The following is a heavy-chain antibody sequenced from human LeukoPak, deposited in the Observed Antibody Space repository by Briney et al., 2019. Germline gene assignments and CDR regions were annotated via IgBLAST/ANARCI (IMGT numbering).Heavy chain of an antibody. Sequence: GGSLRLSCAASGFTFSSYWMSWVRQAPGKGLEWVSSISSSSSYIYYADSVKGRFTISRDNAKNSLYLQMNSLRAEDTAVYYCARDKMYYDILTGSSSYYYGMDVWGQGTTVTVSS. J-gene: IGHJ6*02. CDR3: ARDKMYYDILTGSSSYYYGMDV. CDR2: ISSSSSYI. V-gene: IGHV3-21*01. CDR1: GFTFSSYW. D-gene: IGHD3-9*01.